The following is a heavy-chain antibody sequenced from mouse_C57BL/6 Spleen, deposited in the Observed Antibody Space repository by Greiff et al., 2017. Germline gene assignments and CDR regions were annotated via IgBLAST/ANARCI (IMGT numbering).Heavy chain of an antibody. CDR3: AREDYDGGAY. V-gene: IGHV5-17*01. CDR2: ISSGSSTI. CDR1: GFTFSDYG. D-gene: IGHD2-4*01. J-gene: IGHJ2*01. Sequence: DVKLVESGGGLVKPGGSLKLSCAASGFTFSDYGMHWVRQAPEKGLEWVAYISSGSSTIYYADTVKGRFTISRDNDKDTLFLKMTGLRSEDTAMYYCAREDYDGGAYWGQGTTLTVSS.